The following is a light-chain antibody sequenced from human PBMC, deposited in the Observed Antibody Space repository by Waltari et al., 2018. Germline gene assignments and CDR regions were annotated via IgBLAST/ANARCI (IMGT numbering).Light chain of an antibody. Sequence: QSVLTQPPSASGTPGQRVTLTCSGSSPNIGRHYAHWYQQLPGTAPKLLIHTNDQRPSGVPDRFSGSKSGTSASLAISGLRSEDEADYWCAAWDDSLSGWVFGGGTKVTVL. J-gene: IGLJ3*02. CDR2: TND. V-gene: IGLV1-47*01. CDR1: SPNIGRHY. CDR3: AAWDDSLSGWV.